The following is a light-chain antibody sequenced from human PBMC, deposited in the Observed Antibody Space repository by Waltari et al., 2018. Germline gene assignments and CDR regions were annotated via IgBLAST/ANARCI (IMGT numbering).Light chain of an antibody. J-gene: IGKJ4*01. V-gene: IGKV1-33*01. CDR1: QDISNH. Sequence: DIQMTQSPSSLSASVGDRVTITCQASQDISNHLNWYQRKPGKAPELLIYDTTTLQTVVPSRFSGSGSRTDFTLTISSLQPEDIGTYYCQHYHNLPLTFGGGTKVEI. CDR2: DTT. CDR3: QHYHNLPLT.